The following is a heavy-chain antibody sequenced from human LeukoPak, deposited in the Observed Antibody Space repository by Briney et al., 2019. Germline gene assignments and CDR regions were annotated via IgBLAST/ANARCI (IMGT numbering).Heavy chain of an antibody. CDR3: ARDGLAAAGTGFLAY. Sequence: GGSLRLSCAASGFTFTSYSMNWVRQAPGEGLEWVSSISSSSYIYYADSVKGRFTISRDNAKNSPYLQMNSLRAEDTAVYYCARDGLAAAGTGFLAYWGQGTLVTVSS. D-gene: IGHD6-13*01. CDR2: ISSSSYI. J-gene: IGHJ4*02. CDR1: GFTFTSYS. V-gene: IGHV3-21*01.